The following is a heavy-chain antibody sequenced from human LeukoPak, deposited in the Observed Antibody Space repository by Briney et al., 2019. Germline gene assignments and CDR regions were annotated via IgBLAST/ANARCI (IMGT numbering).Heavy chain of an antibody. J-gene: IGHJ4*02. CDR1: GFTFSSYA. CDR3: AKVGFSEMEWLLYSDH. V-gene: IGHV3-64*04. Sequence: GGSLRLSCSASGFTFSSYAMHWVRQAPGKGLEYVSAISSNGGSTYYADSVKGRFTISRDNSKNTLYLQMNSLRAEDTAVYYCAKVGFSEMEWLLYSDHWGQGTLVTVSS. CDR2: ISSNGGST. D-gene: IGHD3-3*01.